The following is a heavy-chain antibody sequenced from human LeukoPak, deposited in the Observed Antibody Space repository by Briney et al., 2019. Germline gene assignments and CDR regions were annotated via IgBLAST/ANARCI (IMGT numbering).Heavy chain of an antibody. J-gene: IGHJ4*02. CDR3: AKDGGKFDF. D-gene: IGHD3-3*01. V-gene: IGHV3-23*01. CDR1: GVSFSSYA. CDR2: ICGSGGST. Sequence: AGTLRLSCAASGVSFSSYAMSWVRQPPGKGLEWVWAICGSGGSTYYADPVKGRFTILRDNTKNTLYLLMNSLIADDAAVYYCAKDGGKFDFWGQGTLVTVSS.